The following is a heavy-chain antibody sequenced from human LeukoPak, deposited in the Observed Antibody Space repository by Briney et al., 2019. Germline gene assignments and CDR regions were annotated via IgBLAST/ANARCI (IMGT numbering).Heavy chain of an antibody. Sequence: PSETLSLTCTVSGGSISSSSYYWGWIRQPPGKGLEWIGSIYYSGSTYYNPSLKSRLTISVDTSKNQFSLKLSSVTAADTAVYYCARGQQLTTFYYYGMDVWGQGTTVTVSS. J-gene: IGHJ6*02. CDR2: IYYSGST. V-gene: IGHV4-39*01. D-gene: IGHD6-13*01. CDR1: GGSISSSSYY. CDR3: ARGQQLTTFYYYGMDV.